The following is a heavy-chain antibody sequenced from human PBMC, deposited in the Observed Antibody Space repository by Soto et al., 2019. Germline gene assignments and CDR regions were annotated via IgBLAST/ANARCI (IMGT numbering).Heavy chain of an antibody. V-gene: IGHV1-69*13. Sequence: SVKVSCKASGGTFSSYAISWVRQAPGQGLEWMGGIIPIFGTANYAQKFQGRVTITADESTSTAYMELSSLRSEDTAVYYCARDLSDGSGSYLADAFDIWGQGTMVTVSS. CDR3: ARDLSDGSGSYLADAFDI. CDR1: GGTFSSYA. J-gene: IGHJ3*02. CDR2: IIPIFGTA. D-gene: IGHD3-10*01.